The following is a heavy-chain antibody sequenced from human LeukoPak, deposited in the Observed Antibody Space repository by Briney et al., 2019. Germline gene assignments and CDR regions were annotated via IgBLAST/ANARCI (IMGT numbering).Heavy chain of an antibody. CDR3: ASPRLGYCSSITCYPFDY. CDR1: GFTVSSNY. Sequence: GGSLRVSCAASGFTVSSNYMSWVRQAPGKGLEWVSVIYSGGSIFYADSVRGRFSISRDNSNNTLYLQMNSLRAEDTAVYYCASPRLGYCSSITCYPFDYWGQGTLVTVSS. J-gene: IGHJ4*02. V-gene: IGHV3-53*01. CDR2: IYSGGSI. D-gene: IGHD2-2*01.